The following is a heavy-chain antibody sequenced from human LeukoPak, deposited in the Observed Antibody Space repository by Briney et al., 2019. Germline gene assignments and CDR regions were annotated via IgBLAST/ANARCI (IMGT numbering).Heavy chain of an antibody. Sequence: GGSLRLSCAASGFTFSSYWMSWVRQAPGKGLEWVSSISSGGSVVHYADSVKGRFTISRDNAKNSLYLQMNSLRAEDTAVCYCAKGYYGSGTYGWFDPWGQGTLVTVSS. V-gene: IGHV3-21*04. D-gene: IGHD3-10*01. J-gene: IGHJ5*02. CDR3: AKGYYGSGTYGWFDP. CDR2: ISSGGSVV. CDR1: GFTFSSYW.